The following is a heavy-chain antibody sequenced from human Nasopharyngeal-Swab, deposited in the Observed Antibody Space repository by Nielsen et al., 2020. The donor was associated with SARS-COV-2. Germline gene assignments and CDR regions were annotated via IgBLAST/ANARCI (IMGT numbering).Heavy chain of an antibody. CDR3: ARGKLLRGYYYYYGMDV. CDR2: IYTSGST. J-gene: IGHJ6*02. Sequence: SETLSLTCTVSGGSISSYYRSWIRQPAGKGLEWIGRIYTSGSTNYNPSLKSRVTMSVDTSKNQFSLKLSSVTAADTAVYYCARGKLLRGYYYYYGMDVWGQGTTVTVSS. D-gene: IGHD3-22*01. V-gene: IGHV4-4*07. CDR1: GGSISSYY.